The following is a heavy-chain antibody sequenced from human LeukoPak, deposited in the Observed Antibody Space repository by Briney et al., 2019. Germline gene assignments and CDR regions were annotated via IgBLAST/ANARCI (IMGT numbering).Heavy chain of an antibody. CDR1: GGSFSGYY. Sequence: SETLSLTCAVYGGSFSGYYWSWIRQPPGNGLEWIGEINHSGSTNYNPSLKSRVTISVDTSKNQFSLKLSSVTAADTAVYYCARGKGGRVAHRKYYFDYWGQGTLVTVSS. CDR3: ARGKGGRVAHRKYYFDY. V-gene: IGHV4-34*01. J-gene: IGHJ4*02. CDR2: INHSGST. D-gene: IGHD2-15*01.